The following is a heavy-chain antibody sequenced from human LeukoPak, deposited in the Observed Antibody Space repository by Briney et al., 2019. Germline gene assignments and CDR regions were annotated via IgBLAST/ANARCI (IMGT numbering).Heavy chain of an antibody. CDR1: GFTFSSYE. D-gene: IGHD3-10*01. CDR2: ISSSGSTI. Sequence: GGSLRLSCAASGFTFSSYEMNWVRQAPGKGLEWVSYISSSGSTIYYADSVKGRFTISRDNAKNSLYLQMDSLRAEDTAVYYCASGITTSSAFDIWGQGTMVTVSS. V-gene: IGHV3-48*03. J-gene: IGHJ3*02. CDR3: ASGITTSSAFDI.